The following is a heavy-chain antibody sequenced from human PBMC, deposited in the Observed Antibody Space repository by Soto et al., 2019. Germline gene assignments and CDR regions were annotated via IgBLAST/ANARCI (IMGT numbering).Heavy chain of an antibody. CDR2: IWYHGSNK. D-gene: IGHD6-19*01. Sequence: QVQLVESGGGVVQPGGSLRFSCAASGFPFSNYGMHWVRQAPGKGLEWVAVIWYHGSNKYYADSVKGRFTISRDNSKNTLYLQMNSLRAEDTAVYYCARDRDPGQWLTTNYFDYWGQGTLVTVSS. CDR1: GFPFSNYG. V-gene: IGHV3-33*01. J-gene: IGHJ4*02. CDR3: ARDRDPGQWLTTNYFDY.